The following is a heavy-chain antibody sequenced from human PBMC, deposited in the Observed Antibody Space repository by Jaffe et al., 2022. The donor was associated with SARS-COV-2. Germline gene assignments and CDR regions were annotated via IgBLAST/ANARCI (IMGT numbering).Heavy chain of an antibody. D-gene: IGHD5-12*01. Sequence: QVQLVESGGGVVQPGRSLRLSCAASGFSFSSYGMHWVRQAPAKGLEWVAVIWYDGSIKYYGPSVKGRFTVSRDNSKNTLYLQMNSLSVEDTAVYYCARDPRGFIQFDAFDIWGQGTMVTVSS. CDR3: ARDPRGFIQFDAFDI. V-gene: IGHV3-33*01. CDR1: GFSFSSYG. J-gene: IGHJ3*02. CDR2: IWYDGSIK.